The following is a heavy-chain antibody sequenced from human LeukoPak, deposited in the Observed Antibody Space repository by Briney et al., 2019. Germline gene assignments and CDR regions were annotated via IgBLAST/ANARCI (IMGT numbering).Heavy chain of an antibody. CDR1: GFTLSNYG. V-gene: IGHV3-23*01. J-gene: IGHJ6*02. CDR2: ISGSGGNT. Sequence: GGSLRLSCAASGFTLSNYGMSWVRQAPGTGLEWVAGISGSGGNTYYADSVKGRFTISRDNSKNTLYLQMNNLRAADTAIYYCAKSRLIYCTGGGCYGMDVWGQGTTVSVSS. D-gene: IGHD2-8*02. CDR3: AKSRLIYCTGGGCYGMDV.